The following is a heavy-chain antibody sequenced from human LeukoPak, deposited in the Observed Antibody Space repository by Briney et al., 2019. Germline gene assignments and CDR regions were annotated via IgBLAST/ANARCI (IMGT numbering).Heavy chain of an antibody. Sequence: PGGSLRLSCAASGFTFIKSAMRWVRQAPGTGLQWVSSINTDGGTTYYADSVKGRFTISRDNSKNTLYLQMHSLRGEDTAVYFCAKTYSSGWLGDFDYWGQGSLVTVSS. CDR2: INTDGGTT. CDR3: AKTYSSGWLGDFDY. CDR1: GFTFIKSA. D-gene: IGHD6-19*01. V-gene: IGHV3-23*01. J-gene: IGHJ4*02.